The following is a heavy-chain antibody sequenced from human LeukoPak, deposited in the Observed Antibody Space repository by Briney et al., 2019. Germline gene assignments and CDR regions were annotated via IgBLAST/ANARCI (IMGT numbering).Heavy chain of an antibody. CDR2: IRYDGSNK. J-gene: IGHJ5*02. CDR1: GFTFSSYG. V-gene: IGHV3-30*02. Sequence: GGSLRLSCAASGFTFSSYGMHWVRQAPGKGLEWVAFIRYDGSNKYYADSVKGRFTISRDNSKNTLYLQMNSLRAEDTAVYYCARDQDDYVWGSHMHPWGQGTLVTVSS. CDR3: ARDQDDYVWGSHMHP. D-gene: IGHD3-16*01.